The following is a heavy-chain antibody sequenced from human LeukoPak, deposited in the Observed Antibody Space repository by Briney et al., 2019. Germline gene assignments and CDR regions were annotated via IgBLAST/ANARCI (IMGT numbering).Heavy chain of an antibody. CDR3: ARDLAYCGGDCSTDY. CDR1: GYTFTGYY. D-gene: IGHD2-21*02. Sequence: ASVKVSCKASGYTFTGYYMHWVRQAPGQGLEWMGWINPNSGGTNYAQKFQGRVTLTRDTSISTAYMELSRLRSDDTAVYYCARDLAYCGGDCSTDYWGQGNLVTVSS. V-gene: IGHV1-2*02. J-gene: IGHJ4*02. CDR2: INPNSGGT.